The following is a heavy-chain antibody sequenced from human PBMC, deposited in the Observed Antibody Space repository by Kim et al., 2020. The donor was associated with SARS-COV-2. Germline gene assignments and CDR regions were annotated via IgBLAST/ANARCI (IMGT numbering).Heavy chain of an antibody. V-gene: IGHV1-24*01. CDR3: ATGVAAAGTPDDYYYYYGMDV. CDR1: GYTLTELP. CDR2: FDPEDGET. Sequence: ASVKVSCKVSGYTLTELPMHWVRQAPGKGLEWMGGFDPEDGETIYAQKFQGRVTMTEDTSTDTAYMELSSLRSEDTAVYYCATGVAAAGTPDDYYYYYGMDVWGQGTMVTVSS. J-gene: IGHJ6*02. D-gene: IGHD6-13*01.